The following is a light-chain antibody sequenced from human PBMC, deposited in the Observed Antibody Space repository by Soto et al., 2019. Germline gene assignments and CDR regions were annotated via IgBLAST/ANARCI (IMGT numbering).Light chain of an antibody. V-gene: IGKV2-24*01. J-gene: IGKJ1*01. Sequence: DIVLTQTPLSSPVTLGQPASFSCRSSRSLLHSDGNTYLSWLHQRPGQPPRLLIYQISKRLSGVPDRFSGSGAGTSFTLKISRVDAQDVGIYFCMQSLQLRTFGQGTKVDIK. CDR1: RSLLHSDGNTY. CDR3: MQSLQLRT. CDR2: QIS.